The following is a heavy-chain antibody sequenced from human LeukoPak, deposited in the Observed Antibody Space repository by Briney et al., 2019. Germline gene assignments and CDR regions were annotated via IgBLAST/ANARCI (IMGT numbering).Heavy chain of an antibody. D-gene: IGHD3-16*01. V-gene: IGHV3-11*04. CDR2: ISSSGSTI. CDR3: ARGAWGYSVHFDN. CDR1: GFTFSDYY. J-gene: IGHJ4*02. Sequence: GGSLRLSCAASGFTFSDYYMSWIRQAPGKGLEWVSYISSSGSTIYYADSVKGRFTISRDNTKNTVYLQMNSLGAEDTAVYYCARGAWGYSVHFDNWGQGALVTVSS.